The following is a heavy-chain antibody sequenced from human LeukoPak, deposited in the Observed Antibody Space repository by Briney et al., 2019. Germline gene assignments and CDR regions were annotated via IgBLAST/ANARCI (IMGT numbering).Heavy chain of an antibody. CDR3: ARALPRYVWGSYRYDWFDP. J-gene: IGHJ5*02. Sequence: ASVKVYCEASGYTFTGYYMHWVRQAPGQGLEWMGWINPNSGGTNYAQKFQGRVTMTRDTSISTAYMELSRLRSDDTAVYYCARALPRYVWGSYRYDWFDPWDQGTLVTVSS. CDR1: GYTFTGYY. V-gene: IGHV1-2*02. CDR2: INPNSGGT. D-gene: IGHD3-16*02.